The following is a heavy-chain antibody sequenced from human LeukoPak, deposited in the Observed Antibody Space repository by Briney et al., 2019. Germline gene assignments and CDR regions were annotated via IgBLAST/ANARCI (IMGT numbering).Heavy chain of an antibody. D-gene: IGHD2-2*02. V-gene: IGHV4-30-4*01. Sequence: SETLSLTCTVSGGSISSGDYYWRWIRQPPGKGLEWIGYIYYSGSTYYNPSLKSRVTISVDTSKNQFSLKLSSVTAADTAVYYCARSLYVSAFDIWGQGTMVTVSS. CDR1: GGSISSGDYY. CDR2: IYYSGST. CDR3: ARSLYVSAFDI. J-gene: IGHJ3*02.